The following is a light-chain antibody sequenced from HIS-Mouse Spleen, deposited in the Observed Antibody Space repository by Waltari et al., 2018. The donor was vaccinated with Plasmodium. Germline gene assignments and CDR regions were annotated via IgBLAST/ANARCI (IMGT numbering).Light chain of an antibody. Sequence: SYELTQPPSVSVSPGQTARPTCSGDALPNQSSSWYQQKPGQAPVLVIYKESERPSGIPERFSGSSSGTTVTLTISGVQAEDEADYYCQSADSSGTYVFGTGTKVTVL. CDR2: KES. CDR1: ALPNQS. V-gene: IGLV3-25*03. CDR3: QSADSSGTYV. J-gene: IGLJ1*01.